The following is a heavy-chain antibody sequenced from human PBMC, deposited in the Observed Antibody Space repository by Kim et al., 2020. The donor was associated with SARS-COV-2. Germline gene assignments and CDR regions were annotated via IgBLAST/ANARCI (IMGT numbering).Heavy chain of an antibody. D-gene: IGHD6-13*01. CDR2: INTNTGNP. CDR3: ARESSRVGYSSSWTVPPGY. Sequence: ASVKVSCKASGYTFTSYAMNWVRQAPGQGLEWMGWINTNTGNPTYAQGFTGRFVFSLDTSVSTAYLQISSLKAEDTAVYYCARESSRVGYSSSWTVPPGYWGQGTLVTVSS. CDR1: GYTFTSYA. V-gene: IGHV7-4-1*02. J-gene: IGHJ4*02.